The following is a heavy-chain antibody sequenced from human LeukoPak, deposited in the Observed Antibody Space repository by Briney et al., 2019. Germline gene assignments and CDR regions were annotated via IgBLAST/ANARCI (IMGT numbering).Heavy chain of an antibody. CDR2: INHSGST. D-gene: IGHD5-12*01. CDR1: GGSFSGYY. CDR3: ARSRPGQSGYDWPLYYYYYYMDV. Sequence: SETLSLTCAVYGGSFSGYYWSWIRQPPGKGLEWIGEINHSGSTNYNPSLKSRVTISVDTSKNQFSLKLSSVTAADTAVYYCARSRPGQSGYDWPLYYYYYYMDVWGKGTTVTISS. J-gene: IGHJ6*03. V-gene: IGHV4-34*01.